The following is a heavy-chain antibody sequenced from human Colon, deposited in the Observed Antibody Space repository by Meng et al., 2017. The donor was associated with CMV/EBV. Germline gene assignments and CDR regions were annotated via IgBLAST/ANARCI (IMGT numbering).Heavy chain of an antibody. CDR1: GFTFSSYW. Sequence: GGSLRLSCAASGFTFSSYWMHWVRQTPGKGLEWVSRVNNDGRNTVYANSVKGRFTISRDNAKDTLFLQMNSLRAEDTAVYYCARVRTRGYYFDFWGQGTLVTVSS. D-gene: IGHD2-2*01. CDR2: VNNDGRNT. J-gene: IGHJ4*02. V-gene: IGHV3-74*01. CDR3: ARVRTRGYYFDF.